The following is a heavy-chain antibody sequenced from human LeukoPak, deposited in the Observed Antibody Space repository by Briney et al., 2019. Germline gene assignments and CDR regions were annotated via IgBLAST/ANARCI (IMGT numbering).Heavy chain of an antibody. CDR1: GFTCSSYA. D-gene: IGHD5-18*01. Sequence: GALLLSCAASGFTCSSYAMRGGRQAAGKGVEGVAVISYDGSSKYYADSVKGRFTISRDNAKNTLYLQMNTLRAEDTAVYYCARAPVRQYSYDSWGQGSLVTVSS. J-gene: IGHJ5*02. CDR3: ARAPVRQYSYDS. V-gene: IGHV3-30-3*01. CDR2: ISYDGSSK.